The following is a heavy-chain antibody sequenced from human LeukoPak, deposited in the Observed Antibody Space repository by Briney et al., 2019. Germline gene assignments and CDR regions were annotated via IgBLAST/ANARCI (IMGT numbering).Heavy chain of an antibody. CDR1: GGSISSSSYY. V-gene: IGHV4-39*01. D-gene: IGHD4-11*01. J-gene: IGHJ6*03. CDR3: ARRNIKGYYYYYMDV. CDR2: IYYSGCT. Sequence: SETLSLTCTVSGGSISSSSYYWGWIRQPPGKGLEWIGSIYYSGCTYYNPSLRSRVTISVDTSKNQFSLKLSSVTAADTAVYYCARRNIKGYYYYYMDVWGKGTTVTVSS.